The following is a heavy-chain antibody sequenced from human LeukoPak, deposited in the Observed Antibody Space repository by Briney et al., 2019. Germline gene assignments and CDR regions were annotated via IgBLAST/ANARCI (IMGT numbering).Heavy chain of an antibody. CDR3: ARDPNYDILTGYYFDWFDP. CDR1: VGSFSGYY. D-gene: IGHD3-9*01. CDR2: INHSGST. V-gene: IGHV4-34*01. J-gene: IGHJ5*02. Sequence: PSETLSFTSAVYVGSFSGYYWSWIRQPPGKGQEWIGEINHSGSTNYNPSLKSRVTISVDTSKNQFSLKLSSVTAADTAVYYCARDPNYDILTGYYFDWFDPWGQGTLVTVSS.